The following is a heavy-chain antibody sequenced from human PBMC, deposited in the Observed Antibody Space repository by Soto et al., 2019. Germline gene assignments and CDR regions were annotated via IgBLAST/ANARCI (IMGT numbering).Heavy chain of an antibody. CDR2: INSDGSST. V-gene: IGHV3-74*01. J-gene: IGHJ3*02. CDR1: GFTFSNYW. D-gene: IGHD3-22*01. Sequence: LRLSCAASGFTFSNYWMHWVRQAPGKGLVWVSHINSDGSSTRYADSVKGRFTVSRDNAKNTLFLQMNSLRAEDTAVYYCTRDPTLYDSSGYSPAAFDIWGQGTMVTVSS. CDR3: TRDPTLYDSSGYSPAAFDI.